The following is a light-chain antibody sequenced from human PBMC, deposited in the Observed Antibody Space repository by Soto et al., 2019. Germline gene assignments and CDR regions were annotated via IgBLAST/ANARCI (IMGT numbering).Light chain of an antibody. Sequence: ENVLTQSPGTPSLSPGERATLSCRARQSLSSSYLAWYQQKPGQAPRLLIYDASNRATGIPARFSGSGSGTDFTLTISSLEPEDFAVYYCQQRSNWPPITFGQGTRLEIK. CDR3: QQRSNWPPIT. V-gene: IGKV3D-20*02. CDR1: QSLSSSY. J-gene: IGKJ5*01. CDR2: DAS.